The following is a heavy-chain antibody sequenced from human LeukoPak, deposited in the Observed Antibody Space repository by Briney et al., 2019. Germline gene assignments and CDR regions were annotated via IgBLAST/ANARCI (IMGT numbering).Heavy chain of an antibody. J-gene: IGHJ4*02. V-gene: IGHV3-7*01. CDR2: IKLDGSEK. Sequence: GGSLRLSCAASGFTLSNSWMSGVRQAPGKGLEWLAFIKLDGSEKYYVDSVKGRFTVSRDNAKESLYLQMNILRVEDTAVYYCARDGEWELLGSDYWGQGTLVTVSS. CDR3: ARDGEWELLGSDY. CDR1: GFTLSNSW. D-gene: IGHD1-26*01.